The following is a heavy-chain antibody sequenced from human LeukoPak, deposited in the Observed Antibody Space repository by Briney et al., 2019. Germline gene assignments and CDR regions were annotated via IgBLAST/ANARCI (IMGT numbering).Heavy chain of an antibody. CDR1: GVSVSSGSYY. V-gene: IGHV4-61*01. Sequence: SETLSLTCTVSGVSVSSGSYYWSWIRQPPGKGLEWIGYIYYSGSTNYNPSLKSRVTISVDTSKNQFSLKLSSVTAADTAVYYCARGGNPKRYFDWLPKTYYFDYWGQGTLVTVSS. J-gene: IGHJ4*02. CDR2: IYYSGST. CDR3: ARGGNPKRYFDWLPKTYYFDY. D-gene: IGHD3-9*01.